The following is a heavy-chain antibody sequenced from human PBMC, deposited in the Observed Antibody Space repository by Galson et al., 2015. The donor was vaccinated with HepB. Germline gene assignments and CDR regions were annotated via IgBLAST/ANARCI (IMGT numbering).Heavy chain of an antibody. CDR3: ASLGLGDSNGWYGFDF. CDR2: TAHDGSYE. J-gene: IGHJ4*02. CDR1: GFSFSYYG. Sequence: SLRLSCAASGFSFSYYGMNWVRQAPGKGLEWVAVTAHDGSYENNADSVKGRFTISRDNSKNTLYLQMNSLRTEDTAVYYCASLGLGDSNGWYGFDFWGQGTLVTVSS. V-gene: IGHV3-30*03. D-gene: IGHD6-19*01.